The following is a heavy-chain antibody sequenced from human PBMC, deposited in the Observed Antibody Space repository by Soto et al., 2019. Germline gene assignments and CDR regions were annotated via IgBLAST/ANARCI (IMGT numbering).Heavy chain of an antibody. CDR2: ISGSGGST. CDR1: GFTFSSYA. J-gene: IGHJ4*02. Sequence: PGGSLKLSCAASGFTFSSYAMSWVRQAPGKGLEWVSAISGSGGSTYYADSVKGRFTISRDNSKNTLYLQMNSLRAEDTAVYYCAKDRTTVTTFPTFEYYFDYWGQGTLVTVSS. CDR3: AKDRTTVTTFPTFEYYFDY. D-gene: IGHD4-17*01. V-gene: IGHV3-23*01.